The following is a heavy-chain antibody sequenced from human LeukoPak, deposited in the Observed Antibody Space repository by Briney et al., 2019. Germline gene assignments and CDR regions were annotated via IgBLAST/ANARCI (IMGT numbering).Heavy chain of an antibody. CDR3: ARSPYFYDSSGHHFDY. V-gene: IGHV3-48*01. CDR1: GFTFSSYS. Sequence: GGSLRLSCAASGFTFSSYSMNWVRQAPGKGLEWVSYTGSTSSPIYYADSVKGRFTISRGNAKNSLYLQMNSLRAEDTAVYYCARSPYFYDSSGHHFDYWGQGTLVTVSS. CDR2: TGSTSSPI. J-gene: IGHJ4*02. D-gene: IGHD3-22*01.